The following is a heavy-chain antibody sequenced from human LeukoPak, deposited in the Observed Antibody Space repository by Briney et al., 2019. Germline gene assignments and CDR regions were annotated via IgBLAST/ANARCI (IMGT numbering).Heavy chain of an antibody. CDR2: IIPIFGTA. CDR3: ARTGIQPFYGMDV. CDR1: GGTFSSYA. V-gene: IGHV1-69*13. D-gene: IGHD5-18*01. Sequence: GASVTVSCTASGGTFSSYAISWVRQAPGQGLEWMGGIIPIFGTASYAQKFQGRVTITADESTSTAYMELSSLRSEDTAVYYCARTGIQPFYGMDVWGQGTTVTVSS. J-gene: IGHJ6*02.